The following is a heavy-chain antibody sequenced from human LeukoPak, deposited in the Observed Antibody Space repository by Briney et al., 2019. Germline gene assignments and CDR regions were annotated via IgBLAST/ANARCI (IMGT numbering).Heavy chain of an antibody. CDR1: GFTVSSNY. V-gene: IGHV3-53*01. CDR3: AREVPATGMYFDY. Sequence: GGSLRLSCAASGFTVSSNYMSWVRQAPGKGLEWVSVIYSGGTTHYADSVKGRFTISRDNSKNTLSLQMNSLRAEDTAVYYCAREVPATGMYFDYWGQGTLVTVSA. CDR2: IYSGGTT. D-gene: IGHD2-2*01. J-gene: IGHJ4*02.